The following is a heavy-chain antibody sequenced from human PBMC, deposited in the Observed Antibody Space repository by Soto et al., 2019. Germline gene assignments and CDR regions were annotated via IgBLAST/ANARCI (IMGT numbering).Heavy chain of an antibody. Sequence: ASVRVSCKASGYTLTSYYLHWVRQAPGQGPEWMGIINPSGGITNDAQKFQDRVTMTSDTSTSTVYMELSSLRSEDTAVYYCARGISTTRYYYYYGMDVWGQVTTVTFSS. CDR3: ARGISTTRYYYYYGMDV. J-gene: IGHJ6*02. D-gene: IGHD2-2*01. CDR2: INPSGGIT. V-gene: IGHV1-46*01. CDR1: GYTLTSYY.